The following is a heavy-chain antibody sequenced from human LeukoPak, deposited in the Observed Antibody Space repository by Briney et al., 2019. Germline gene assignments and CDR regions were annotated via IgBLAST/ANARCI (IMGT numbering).Heavy chain of an antibody. V-gene: IGHV3-21*01. Sequence: PGGSLRLSCAASGFTFSSYSMNWVRQAPGKGLGWVSSISSSSSYIYYADSVKGRFTISRDNAKNSLYLQMNSLRAEDTAVYYCATLRFLEWLLFPEYFQHWGQGTLVTVSS. CDR2: ISSSSSYI. CDR1: GFTFSSYS. D-gene: IGHD3-3*01. CDR3: ATLRFLEWLLFPEYFQH. J-gene: IGHJ1*01.